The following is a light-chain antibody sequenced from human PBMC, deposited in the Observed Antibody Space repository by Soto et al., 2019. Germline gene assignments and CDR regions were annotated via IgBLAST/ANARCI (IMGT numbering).Light chain of an antibody. J-gene: IGKJ2*01. CDR3: QQYNNWPYT. V-gene: IGKV3-15*01. CDR2: GAS. Sequence: EIVMTQSPATLSVYPGERATLSCRASQSVSSNLAWYQQKPGQAPRLLIYGASTRATGIPAGFSGSGSGTEFTLTISSLQSEDFAVYYCQQYNNWPYTFGQGTKLEIK. CDR1: QSVSSN.